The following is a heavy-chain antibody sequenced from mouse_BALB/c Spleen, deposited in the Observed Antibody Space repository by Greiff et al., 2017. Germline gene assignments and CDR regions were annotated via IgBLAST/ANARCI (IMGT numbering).Heavy chain of an antibody. V-gene: IGHV2-2*02. D-gene: IGHD2-4*01. CDR1: GFSLTSYG. Sequence: VQLQQSGPGLVQPSQSLSITCTVSGFSLTSYGVHWVRQSPGKGLEWLGVIWSGGSTDYNAAFISRLSISKDNSKSQVFFKMNSLQANDTAIYYRARNTMITFYYAMDYWGQGTSVTVSS. CDR2: IWSGGST. J-gene: IGHJ4*01. CDR3: ARNTMITFYYAMDY.